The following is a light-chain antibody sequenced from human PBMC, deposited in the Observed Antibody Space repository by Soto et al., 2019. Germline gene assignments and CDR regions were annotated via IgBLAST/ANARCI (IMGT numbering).Light chain of an antibody. Sequence: EIVLTQSPGTLSLSPGERATLSCRASQSVSNNYLAWYHQKPGRAPRLVIYGASSRATGIPDRFSGCGSGADFTLTISRLEPEDFAVYYCQQYGTSPWTFGQGTRVEIK. V-gene: IGKV3-20*01. J-gene: IGKJ1*01. CDR3: QQYGTSPWT. CDR1: QSVSNNY. CDR2: GAS.